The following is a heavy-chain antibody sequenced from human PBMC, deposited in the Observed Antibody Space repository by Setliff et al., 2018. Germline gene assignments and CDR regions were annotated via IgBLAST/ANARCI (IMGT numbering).Heavy chain of an antibody. J-gene: IGHJ2*01. D-gene: IGHD4-17*01. CDR2: FYTSGNT. V-gene: IGHV4-61*09. Sequence: PSETLSLTCTVSGDSISSGYYYWTWIRQSAGKGLEWIGHFYTSGNTNYNPSLKSRVTISVDPSKNQFYLNLRSVTAADTAVYFCARGTKTMVINYWYFDVWGRGTPVTVSS. CDR1: GDSISSGYYY. CDR3: ARGTKTMVINYWYFDV.